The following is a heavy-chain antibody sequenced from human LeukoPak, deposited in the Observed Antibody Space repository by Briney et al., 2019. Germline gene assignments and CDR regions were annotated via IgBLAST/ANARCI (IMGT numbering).Heavy chain of an antibody. V-gene: IGHV4-34*01. CDR2: INHSGST. D-gene: IGHD7-27*01. J-gene: IGHJ4*02. CDR3: ARGTGDFDY. Sequence: SETLSLTCAVYGGSFSGYYWSWTRQPPGKGLEWIGEINHSGSTSYNPSLKSRVTISVDTSKNQFSLQLNSVTPEDTAVYYCARGTGDFDYWGQGTLVTVSS. CDR1: GGSFSGYY.